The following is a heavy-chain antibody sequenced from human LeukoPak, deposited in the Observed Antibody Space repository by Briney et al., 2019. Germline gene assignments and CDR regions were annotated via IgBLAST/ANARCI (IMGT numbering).Heavy chain of an antibody. V-gene: IGHV1-69*04. D-gene: IGHD5-12*01. CDR2: IIPILGIA. Sequence: GSSVKVSCKASGGTFSSYAISWVRQAPGQGLEWMGRIIPILGIANYAQKFQGRVTITGDKSTSTAYMELSSLRSEDTAVYYCARGVATGILDYWGQGTLVTVSS. J-gene: IGHJ4*02. CDR3: ARGVATGILDY. CDR1: GGTFSSYA.